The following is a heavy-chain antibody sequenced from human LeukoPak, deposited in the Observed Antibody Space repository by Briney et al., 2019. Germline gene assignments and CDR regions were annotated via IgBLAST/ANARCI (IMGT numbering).Heavy chain of an antibody. CDR1: GFSFYTDA. V-gene: IGHV3-23*01. D-gene: IGHD1-14*01. CDR2: ISTSGSRT. Sequence: HPGGSLRLSCAASGFSFYTDAMNWVRQAPGKGLGWVSDISTSGSRTYYADSVKGGFTISRDNARNTLYLQMKSLRPQDTAIYYCGKASTVLKPIDSWGRGTLVPLSS. CDR3: GKASTVLKPIDS. J-gene: IGHJ4*02.